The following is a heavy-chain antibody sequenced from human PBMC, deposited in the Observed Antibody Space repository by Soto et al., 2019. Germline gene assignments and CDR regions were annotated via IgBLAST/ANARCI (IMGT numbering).Heavy chain of an antibody. CDR2: IYPDDSDT. CDR3: ATLPGEYGDSANDY. V-gene: IGHV5-51*01. D-gene: IGHD4-17*01. CDR1: GYTFSNYW. Sequence: PGESLKISCKGSGYTFSNYWIGWVRQMPGKGLEWMGVIYPDDSDTRYSPAFQGQVTISADKSISTAYLQWSSLKASDTAIYYCATLPGEYGDSANDYWGQGTLVTVSS. J-gene: IGHJ4*02.